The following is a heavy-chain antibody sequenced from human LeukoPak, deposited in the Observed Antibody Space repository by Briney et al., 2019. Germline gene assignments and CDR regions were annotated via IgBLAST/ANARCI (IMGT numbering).Heavy chain of an antibody. CDR3: ARDPPIAAAGTYFDY. J-gene: IGHJ4*02. D-gene: IGHD6-13*01. Sequence: GGSLRLSCEASGFTFSTYWMSWVRQAPGKGLEWVANIKQDGSQTYHADSVKGRFTISRDNSKNTLYLQMNSLRAEDTAVYYCARDPPIAAAGTYFDYWGQGTLVTVSS. CDR1: GFTFSTYW. V-gene: IGHV3-7*01. CDR2: IKQDGSQT.